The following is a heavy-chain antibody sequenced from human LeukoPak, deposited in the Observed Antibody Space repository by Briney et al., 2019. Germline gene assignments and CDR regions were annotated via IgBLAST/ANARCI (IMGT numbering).Heavy chain of an antibody. CDR1: GGSFSGYY. V-gene: IGHV4-34*01. CDR2: INHSGSP. CDR3: ARDLSDYYGSGSYRPIDAFDI. Sequence: SETLSLTCAVYGGSFSGYYWSWIRQPPGKGLEWIGEINHSGSPNYNPSLKSRVTISIDTSKIQFSLKLSPVTAADTAVYYCARDLSDYYGSGSYRPIDAFDIWGQGTMVTVSS. J-gene: IGHJ3*02. D-gene: IGHD3-10*01.